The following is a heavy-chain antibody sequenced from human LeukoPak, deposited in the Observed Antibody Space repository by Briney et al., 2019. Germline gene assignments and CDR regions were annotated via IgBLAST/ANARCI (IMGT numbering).Heavy chain of an antibody. CDR2: IHQDGSEK. CDR3: AKGGSGSYYPGTIDY. D-gene: IGHD1-26*01. J-gene: IGHJ4*02. CDR1: GFTFSNAW. Sequence: PGGSLRLSCAASGFTFSNAWMSWVRQAPGKGLEWVANIHQDGSEKYYVDSLKGRFTISRDNAKNSLYLQMNSLRAEDTALYYCAKGGSGSYYPGTIDYWGQGTLVTVSS. V-gene: IGHV3-7*03.